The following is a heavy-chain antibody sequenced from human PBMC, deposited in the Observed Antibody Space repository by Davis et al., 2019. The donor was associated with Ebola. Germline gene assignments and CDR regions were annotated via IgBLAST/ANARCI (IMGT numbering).Heavy chain of an antibody. CDR3: ARHSALPAAMVFDWFDP. CDR1: GGSISGYY. Sequence: MPSETLSLTCTVSGGSISGYYWSWIRQPPGKGLEWIGEINHSGSTNYNPSLKSRVTISVDTSKNQFSLKLSSVTAADTAVYYCARHSALPAAMVFDWFDPWGQGTLVTVSS. CDR2: INHSGST. V-gene: IGHV4-34*01. J-gene: IGHJ5*02. D-gene: IGHD2-2*01.